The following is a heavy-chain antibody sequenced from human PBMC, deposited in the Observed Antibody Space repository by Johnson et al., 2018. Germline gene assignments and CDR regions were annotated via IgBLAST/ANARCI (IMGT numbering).Heavy chain of an antibody. CDR3: ARDYPYSSGWYGAFDI. Sequence: QVQLVESGGGVVQXGRSLRLXCAASGFTFSSYAMHWVRQAPGKGLEWVAVISSDGSNKYYADSVKGRFTISRDNSKNTLYLQMKRLRAEDTAVYYGARDYPYSSGWYGAFDIWGQGTMVTVSS. J-gene: IGHJ3*02. CDR2: ISSDGSNK. D-gene: IGHD6-19*01. V-gene: IGHV3-30-3*01. CDR1: GFTFSSYA.